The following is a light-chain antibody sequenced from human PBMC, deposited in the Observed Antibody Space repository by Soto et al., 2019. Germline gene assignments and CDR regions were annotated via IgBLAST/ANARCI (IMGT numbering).Light chain of an antibody. CDR2: DAS. CDR1: QRVNTC. Sequence: DIQMTQSPSTLSASVGDRVSITCRASQRVNTCLAWYQQKPGKAPTLLIYDASSLQSEVPSRFSGSGSGTEFTLTISSLQPDDFATYYCQQYQIDWTFGQGTKVEIK. CDR3: QQYQIDWT. J-gene: IGKJ1*01. V-gene: IGKV1-5*01.